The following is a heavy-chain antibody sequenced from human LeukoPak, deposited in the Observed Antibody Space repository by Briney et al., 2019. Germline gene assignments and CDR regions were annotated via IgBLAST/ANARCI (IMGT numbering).Heavy chain of an antibody. CDR1: GFTFSSYA. Sequence: GGSLRLSGAASGFTFSSYAMHRVRQAPGKGLEGWAVISYDGSNKYYAGSVKGRFTISRDNSKNTVYLQMNSLRAEDTVVYYCAKDEFNYYDSSGYYALGYWGQGTLVTVSS. J-gene: IGHJ4*02. V-gene: IGHV3-30-3*01. CDR3: AKDEFNYYDSSGYYALGY. D-gene: IGHD3-22*01. CDR2: ISYDGSNK.